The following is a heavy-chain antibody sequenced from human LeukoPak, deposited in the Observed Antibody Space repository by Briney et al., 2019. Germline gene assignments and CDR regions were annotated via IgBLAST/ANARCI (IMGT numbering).Heavy chain of an antibody. Sequence: GASVKVSCKASGGTFSSYAISWVRQAPGQGLEWMGRIIPILGIANYAQKFQGRVTITADKSTSTAYMELSSLRSEDTAVYYCARATGGYYGMDVWGQGTTVTVSS. CDR1: GGTFSSYA. D-gene: IGHD3-10*01. CDR2: IIPILGIA. V-gene: IGHV1-69*04. J-gene: IGHJ6*02. CDR3: ARATGGYYGMDV.